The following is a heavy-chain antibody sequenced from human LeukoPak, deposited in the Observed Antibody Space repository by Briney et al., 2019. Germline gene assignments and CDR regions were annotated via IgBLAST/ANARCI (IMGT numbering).Heavy chain of an antibody. CDR3: ARDGDRYCSGGSCYYYYCGMDV. CDR1: GYTFTSCG. Sequence: ASVKVSCKASGYTFTSCGISWVRQAPGQGLEWMGWISAYNGNTNYAQKLQGRVTMTTDTSTSTAYMELRSLRSDDTAVYYCARDGDRYCSGGSCYYYYCGMDVWGKGTTVTVSS. D-gene: IGHD2-15*01. V-gene: IGHV1-18*04. J-gene: IGHJ6*04. CDR2: ISAYNGNT.